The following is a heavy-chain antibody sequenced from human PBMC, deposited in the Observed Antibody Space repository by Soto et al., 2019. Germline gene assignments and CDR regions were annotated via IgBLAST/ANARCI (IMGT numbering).Heavy chain of an antibody. CDR1: GISLNTSAVG. Sequence: QITLKESGPTLVKPTQTLTLTCTFSGISLNTSAVGVGWIRQPPGKALEWLALIYWDDDKRYSPSLKSRLTISKDTSKNHVVLTMTNMDPVDTATYHCAHLLLRNFDWLPLAYDYWGQGTLVTVSS. D-gene: IGHD3-9*01. V-gene: IGHV2-5*02. J-gene: IGHJ4*02. CDR3: AHLLLRNFDWLPLAYDY. CDR2: IYWDDDK.